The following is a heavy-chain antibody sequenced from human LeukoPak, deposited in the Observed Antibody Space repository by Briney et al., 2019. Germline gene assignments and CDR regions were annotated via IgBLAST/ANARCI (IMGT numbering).Heavy chain of an antibody. Sequence: ASVKVSCTASGYTFTGYYMHWVRQAPGQGLEWMGWINPNSGGTDYAQKFQGRVTMTRDTSISTAYMELSRLRSDDTAVYYCARDLYYYDSSGYSPGYYFDYWGQGTLVTVSS. V-gene: IGHV1-2*02. J-gene: IGHJ4*02. CDR3: ARDLYYYDSSGYSPGYYFDY. D-gene: IGHD3-22*01. CDR1: GYTFTGYY. CDR2: INPNSGGT.